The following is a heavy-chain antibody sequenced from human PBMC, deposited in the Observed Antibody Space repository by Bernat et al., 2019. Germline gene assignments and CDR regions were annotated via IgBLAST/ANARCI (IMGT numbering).Heavy chain of an antibody. CDR1: GFTFSTYS. CDR3: ARGATGYRLGY. CDR2: ISSSSSTI. V-gene: IGHV3-48*01. J-gene: IGHJ4*02. D-gene: IGHD3-9*01. Sequence: EVQLVESGGGLVQPGGSLRLSCAASGFTFSTYSMNWVRQAPGKGLEWVSYISSSSSTIYYADSVKGRFTISRDNAKNSLYLQMNSLRVEDTAVYYCARGATGYRLGYWGQGILVTVSS.